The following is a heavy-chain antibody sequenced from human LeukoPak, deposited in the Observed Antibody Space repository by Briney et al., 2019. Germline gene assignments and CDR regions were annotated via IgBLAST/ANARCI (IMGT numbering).Heavy chain of an antibody. CDR2: IYYSVST. J-gene: IGHJ4*02. V-gene: IGHV4-59*01. Sequence: SQTLSLTCTVAGGSISSYYWSWIRQPPRKGMGWIGYIYYSVSTNYNPSLKSRVTISVDTSKNQFSLKLSSVTAADTAVYYCARELGAHYWGQGTLVTVSS. CDR3: ARELGAHY. CDR1: GGSISSYY. D-gene: IGHD3-16*01.